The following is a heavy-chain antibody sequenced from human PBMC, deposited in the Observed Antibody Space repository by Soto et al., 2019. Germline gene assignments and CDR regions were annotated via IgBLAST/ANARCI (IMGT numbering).Heavy chain of an antibody. CDR2: MRGSNGDT. D-gene: IGHD3-22*01. J-gene: IGHJ4*02. Sequence: EVQLLESGGALVQPRESLRLSCAASGFTFSFCAMSWVRQAPGKGLEWVSSMRGSNGDTYYADSVKGRFTISRDNSKNTLYLQMNSLRVEDTALYYCVKGHSDSYYDFDYWGQGALVTVSS. CDR3: VKGHSDSYYDFDY. V-gene: IGHV3-23*01. CDR1: GFTFSFCA.